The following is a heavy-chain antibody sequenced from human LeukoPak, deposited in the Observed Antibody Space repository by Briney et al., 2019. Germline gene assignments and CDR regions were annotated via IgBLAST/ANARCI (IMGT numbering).Heavy chain of an antibody. V-gene: IGHV3-48*03. CDR1: GFTFSSYE. J-gene: IGHJ4*02. CDR2: ISTGVSTI. CDR3: AKDLKRGYSYGYWAFTPDY. D-gene: IGHD5-18*01. Sequence: GGSLRLSCAASGFTFSSYEMSWVRQAPGKGLEWVSYISTGVSTIYYPDSVRGRFTISRDNAKNTVNLRMNSLRGEDTAVYYCAKDLKRGYSYGYWAFTPDYWGQGTLVTVSS.